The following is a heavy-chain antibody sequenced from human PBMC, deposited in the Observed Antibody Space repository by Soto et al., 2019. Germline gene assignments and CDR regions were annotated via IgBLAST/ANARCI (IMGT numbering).Heavy chain of an antibody. CDR2: IRSKAYGGTT. V-gene: IGHV3-49*03. D-gene: IGHD2-2*02. CDR3: TRDMDCSSTSCYKYPWRYYYGMDV. CDR1: GFTFGDYA. J-gene: IGHJ6*02. Sequence: GESLKISCTASGFTFGDYAMSWFRQAPGKGLEWVGFIRSKAYGGTTEYAASVKGRFTISRDDSKSIAYLQMNSLKTEDTAVYYCTRDMDCSSTSCYKYPWRYYYGMDVWGQGTTLTVSS.